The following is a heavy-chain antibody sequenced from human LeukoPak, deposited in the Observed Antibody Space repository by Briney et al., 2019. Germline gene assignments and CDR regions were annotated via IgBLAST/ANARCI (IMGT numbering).Heavy chain of an antibody. J-gene: IGHJ4*02. V-gene: IGHV3-30*02. CDR2: IRYDGSNK. Sequence: GGSLRLSCAASGFAASGFTFSTFGMHWVRQAPGKGLEWVAFIRYDGSNKYYADSVKGRFTISRDNSKNTLYLQMNSLRAEDTAVYYCAKDGLYDFWSGYLGHFDYWGQGTLVTVSS. CDR3: AKDGLYDFWSGYLGHFDY. CDR1: GFTFSTFG. D-gene: IGHD3-3*01.